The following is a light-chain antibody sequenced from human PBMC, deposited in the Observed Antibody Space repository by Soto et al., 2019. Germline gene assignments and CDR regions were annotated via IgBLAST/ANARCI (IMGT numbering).Light chain of an antibody. V-gene: IGKV3-15*01. CDR3: QQYSNWPPIT. Sequence: STQSAGTLSVSLGERATLSCRASQSVSIHLAWYQQKPGQAPRLLIYDTSTRATGIPARFSGSGSGTEFTLTISSLHSEDFAVYYCQQYSNWPPITFGQGTRLEI. J-gene: IGKJ5*01. CDR2: DTS. CDR1: QSVSIH.